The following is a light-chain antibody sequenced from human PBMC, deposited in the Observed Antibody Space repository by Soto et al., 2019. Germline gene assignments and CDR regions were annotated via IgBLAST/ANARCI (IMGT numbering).Light chain of an antibody. CDR3: AAWDRSVTVVL. CDR2: RND. CDR1: SSNIGNNF. Sequence: QLVLTQPPSASGTPGQRVTISCSGSSSNIGNNFVYWYQQFPGMAPKLLIYRNDQRPSGVPDRFSGSKSGTSGSMAISGLRSEDEADYYCAAWDRSVTVVLFGGGTKLTVL. J-gene: IGLJ3*02. V-gene: IGLV1-47*01.